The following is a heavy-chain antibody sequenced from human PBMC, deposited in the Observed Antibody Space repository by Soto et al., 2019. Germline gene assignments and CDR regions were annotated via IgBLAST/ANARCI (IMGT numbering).Heavy chain of an antibody. Sequence: ASVKVSCKASGDTFISYCISWVRQAPGQGLEWMGWINAFNGNTNYAQKLQGRVTMTRDTSTSTAYMELRSLRSDDTAVYYCARDPVAGTYFDYWGQGTLVTVSS. CDR2: INAFNGNT. V-gene: IGHV1-18*01. CDR1: GDTFISYC. D-gene: IGHD6-19*01. CDR3: ARDPVAGTYFDY. J-gene: IGHJ4*02.